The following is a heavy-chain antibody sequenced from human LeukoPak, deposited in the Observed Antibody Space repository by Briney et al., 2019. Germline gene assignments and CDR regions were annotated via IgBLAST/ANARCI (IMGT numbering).Heavy chain of an antibody. CDR2: ICYDGSIK. J-gene: IGHJ3*02. Sequence: PGGSLRLSCAASGFTFSTYGMHWVRQAPGKGLEWVAVICYDGSIKYYADSVKGRFTISRDNSKNTLYLQMNSLRAEDTAVYYCARAVGPFDIWGQGKIVIVSS. CDR1: GFTFSTYG. V-gene: IGHV3-33*01. CDR3: ARAVGPFDI.